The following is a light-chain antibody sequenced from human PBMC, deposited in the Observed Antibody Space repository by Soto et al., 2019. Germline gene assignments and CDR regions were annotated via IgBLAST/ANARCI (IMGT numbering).Light chain of an antibody. CDR1: PSISRW. CDR2: DAS. J-gene: IGKJ2*01. Sequence: DIQMTQSPSTLSASVGDRVTITCRASPSISRWLAWYQQKPGKAPKVLIYDASSLESGVPSRFSGSGSGTEFTLTVSTLQPDDFATYYCQQDNSYYTFGQGTKLEI. CDR3: QQDNSYYT. V-gene: IGKV1-5*01.